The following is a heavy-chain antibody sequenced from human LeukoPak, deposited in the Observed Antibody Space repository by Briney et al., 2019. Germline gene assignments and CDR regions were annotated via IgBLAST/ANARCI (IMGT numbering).Heavy chain of an antibody. J-gene: IGHJ4*02. Sequence: ASVKVSCKASGYTFTSYAMHWVRQAPGQRLEWMGWINAGNGNTKYSRKFQGRVTITRDTSASTAYMELSSLRSEDTAVYYCARFGMFRGVVVPAAFDYWGQGTLVTVSS. D-gene: IGHD2-2*01. CDR3: ARFGMFRGVVVPAAFDY. CDR1: GYTFTSYA. CDR2: INAGNGNT. V-gene: IGHV1-3*01.